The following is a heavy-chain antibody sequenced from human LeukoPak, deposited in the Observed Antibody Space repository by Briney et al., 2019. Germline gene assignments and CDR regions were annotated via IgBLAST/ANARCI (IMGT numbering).Heavy chain of an antibody. Sequence: GGSLRLSCAASGLTFSSAWMHWVRQTPGKGLVWVSRIQSDGTTTHADSVRGRFTISRDNAKNTLYLQMNNLRAEDTAVYYCARDGSYKFDYWGQGTLVTVSS. D-gene: IGHD1-26*01. V-gene: IGHV3-74*01. CDR3: ARDGSYKFDY. CDR2: IQSDGTT. CDR1: GLTFSSAW. J-gene: IGHJ4*02.